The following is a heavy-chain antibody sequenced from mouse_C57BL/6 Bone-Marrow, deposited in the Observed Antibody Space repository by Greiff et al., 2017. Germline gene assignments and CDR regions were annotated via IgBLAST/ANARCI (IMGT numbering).Heavy chain of an antibody. J-gene: IGHJ1*03. Sequence: EVKLMESGGGLVQPGGSMKLSCAASGFTFSDAWMDWVRQSPEKGLEWVAEIRNKANNHATYYAESVKGRFTISRDDSKSSVYLQMNSLRAEDTGIYYCTRGLTGTDWYFDVWGTGTTVTVSS. CDR2: IRNKANNHAT. CDR1: GFTFSDAW. V-gene: IGHV6-6*01. CDR3: TRGLTGTDWYFDV. D-gene: IGHD4-1*01.